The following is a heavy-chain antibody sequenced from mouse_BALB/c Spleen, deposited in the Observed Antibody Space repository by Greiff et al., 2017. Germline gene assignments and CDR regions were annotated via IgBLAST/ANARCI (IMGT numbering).Heavy chain of an antibody. CDR2: IWGDGST. CDR3: ARGGGKSLYYYAMDY. V-gene: IGHV2-6-7*01. Sequence: VQVVESGPGLVAPSQSLSITCTVSGFSLTSYGVNWVRQPPGKGLEWLGMIWGDGSTDYNSALKSRLSISKDNSKSQVFLKMNSLQTDDTARYYCARGGGKSLYYYAMDYWGQGTSVTVSA. CDR1: GFSLTSYG. D-gene: IGHD2-3*01. J-gene: IGHJ4*01.